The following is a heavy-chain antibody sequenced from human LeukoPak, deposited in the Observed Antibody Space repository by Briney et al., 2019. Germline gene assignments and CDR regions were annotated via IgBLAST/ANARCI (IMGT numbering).Heavy chain of an antibody. V-gene: IGHV4-39*01. CDR1: GGSISSGSYY. J-gene: IGHJ3*01. CDR3: ARAEDIYRRLDL. D-gene: IGHD3-9*01. CDR2: INYSWST. Sequence: PETLSLTCTVSGGSISSGSYYWGWIRRPPGKGLEWIGSINYSWSTYYNPSLKSRVTISVDTSKNQFSLKLSSVTAADTAVYYCARAEDIYRRLDLWGQGTMVTVSS.